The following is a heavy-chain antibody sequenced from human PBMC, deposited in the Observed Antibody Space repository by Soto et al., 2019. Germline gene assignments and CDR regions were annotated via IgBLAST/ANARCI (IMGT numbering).Heavy chain of an antibody. D-gene: IGHD3-22*01. Sequence: GASVKVSCKASGGTFSSYAISWVRQAPGQGLEWMGGIIPIFGTANYAQKFQGRVTITADESTSTAYMELSSLRSEDTAVYYCARDSVDYYDNSGYIDYWGQGTLVTVSS. CDR2: IIPIFGTA. CDR3: ARDSVDYYDNSGYIDY. CDR1: GGTFSSYA. J-gene: IGHJ4*02. V-gene: IGHV1-69*13.